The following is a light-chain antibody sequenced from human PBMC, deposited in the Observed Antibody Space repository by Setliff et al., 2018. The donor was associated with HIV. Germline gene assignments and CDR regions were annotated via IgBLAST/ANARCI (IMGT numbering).Light chain of an antibody. J-gene: IGLJ2*01. V-gene: IGLV2-11*01. CDR2: EVT. CDR3: CSFAGGFTPVL. Sequence: HSVLTQPRSVSGSPGQSVTISCTGTSSDIGGYNHVSWYQQHPGKAPKLIIYEVTKRPSGVPDHFSASKSGNTASLTISGLQAEDEADYYCCSFAGGFTPVLFGGGT. CDR1: SSDIGGYNH.